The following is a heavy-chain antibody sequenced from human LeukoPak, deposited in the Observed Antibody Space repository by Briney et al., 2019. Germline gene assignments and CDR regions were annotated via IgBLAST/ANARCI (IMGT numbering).Heavy chain of an antibody. V-gene: IGHV3-23*01. CDR3: ARGAPGYSYADNWFDP. CDR2: ISGSGGST. Sequence: PGGSLRLSCAASGFTFSSYAMSWVRQAPGKGLEWVSAISGSGGSTYYADSVKGRFTISRDNSKNTLYLQMNSLRAEDTAVYYCARGAPGYSYADNWFDPWVQGTLVTVSS. D-gene: IGHD5-18*01. J-gene: IGHJ5*02. CDR1: GFTFSSYA.